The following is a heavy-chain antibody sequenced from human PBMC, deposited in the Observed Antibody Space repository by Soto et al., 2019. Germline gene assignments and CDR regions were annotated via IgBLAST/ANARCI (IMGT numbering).Heavy chain of an antibody. CDR1: GYTFTSYG. CDR2: ISAYNGNT. J-gene: IGHJ6*02. CDR3: ARDVQFAYDPHYGMDV. D-gene: IGHD3-16*01. Sequence: QVQLVQSGAEVKKPGASVKVSCKASGYTFTSYGISWVRQAPGQGLEWMGWISAYNGNTNYAQKLQGRVTMTTDTSTSTAYMELRSLRSDDPAVYYCARDVQFAYDPHYGMDVWGQGTTVTVSS. V-gene: IGHV1-18*01.